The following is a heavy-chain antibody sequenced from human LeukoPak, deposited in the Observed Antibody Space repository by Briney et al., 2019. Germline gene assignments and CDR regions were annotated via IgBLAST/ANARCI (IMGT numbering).Heavy chain of an antibody. J-gene: IGHJ4*02. CDR2: IRYDGSNK. Sequence: GGSLRLFCAASGFTFSSYGMHWVRQAPGKGLEWVAFIRYDGSNKYYADSVKGRFTISRDNSKNTLYLQMNSLRAEDTAVCYCAKVWGSGSYYSSIFDYWGQGTLVTVSS. CDR1: GFTFSSYG. D-gene: IGHD3-10*01. V-gene: IGHV3-30*02. CDR3: AKVWGSGSYYSSIFDY.